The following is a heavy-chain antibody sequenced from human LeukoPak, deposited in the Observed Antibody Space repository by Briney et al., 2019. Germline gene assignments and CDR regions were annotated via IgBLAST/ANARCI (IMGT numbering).Heavy chain of an antibody. V-gene: IGHV4-61*02. CDR1: GGSISSGSYY. CDR3: ARVGDSSGYYDY. J-gene: IGHJ4*02. D-gene: IGHD3-22*01. Sequence: SQTLSLTCTVSGGSISSGSYYWSWIRQPAGKGLEWIGRIYTSGSTNYNPSLKSRVTISVDTSKNQFSLKLSSVTAADTAVYYCARVGDSSGYYDYWGQGTLVTVSS. CDR2: IYTSGST.